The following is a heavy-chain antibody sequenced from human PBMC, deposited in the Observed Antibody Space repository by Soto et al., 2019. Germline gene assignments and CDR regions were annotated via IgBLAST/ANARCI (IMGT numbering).Heavy chain of an antibody. CDR2: INPDSGST. CDR1: GYTLSIYY. J-gene: IGHJ4*02. D-gene: IGHD2-21*02. CDR3: ARETGDTSAKNLDH. Sequence: QVQLVQSGAEVRKPGASVKISCEASGYTLSIYYMHWVRQAPGQGLEWMGIINPDSGSTTYAPKFQGRVTMTRDTSTSTVYMELSSLRSDDTAVYYCARETGDTSAKNLDHWGQGTLVTVSS. V-gene: IGHV1-46*01.